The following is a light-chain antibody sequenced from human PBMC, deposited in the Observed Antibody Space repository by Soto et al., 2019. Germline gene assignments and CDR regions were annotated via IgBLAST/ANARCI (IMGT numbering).Light chain of an antibody. CDR2: DVS. Sequence: QSALTQPASVSGSHGQSITISCTGTGSNVGGYNFVSWFQHHPGKDPKLIIFDVSSRPSGVSDRFSGSKAGNTASLTISGLQAEDEAYYYCSSYTTSSTYLFGGGTKLTVL. CDR3: SSYTTSSTYL. J-gene: IGLJ2*01. CDR1: GSNVGGYNF. V-gene: IGLV2-14*03.